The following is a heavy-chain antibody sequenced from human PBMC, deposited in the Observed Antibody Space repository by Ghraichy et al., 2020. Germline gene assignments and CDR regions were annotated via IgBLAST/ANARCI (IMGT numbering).Heavy chain of an antibody. CDR2: LTGSGGST. D-gene: IGHD6-19*01. V-gene: IGHV3-23*01. Sequence: GGSLRLSCAASGFTLSTYAMSWVRQTPGKGLEWVSGLTGSGGSTYYADSVKGRFTISRDNSANTLFLQMNSLRAEDTAVYYCAKDIVLAHTGGIYYFDYWGQGTLVTVSS. CDR3: AKDIVLAHTGGIYYFDY. J-gene: IGHJ4*02. CDR1: GFTLSTYA.